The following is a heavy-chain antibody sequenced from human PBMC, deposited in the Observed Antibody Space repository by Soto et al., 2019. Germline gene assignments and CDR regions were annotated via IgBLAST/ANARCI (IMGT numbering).Heavy chain of an antibody. CDR3: ATMYYNDSSAFLEY. V-gene: IGHV4-31*03. CDR1: GDFISTTGYY. Sequence: PSETLSLTCTVSGDFISTTGYYWTWFRHLPGKGLEWIGYIPYIGTADYNPSLKSRLTMSVDTSNNQFSLQLSSVTAADTAVYYCATMYYNDSSAFLEYWGQGTLVTVSS. CDR2: IPYIGTA. D-gene: IGHD3-22*01. J-gene: IGHJ4*02.